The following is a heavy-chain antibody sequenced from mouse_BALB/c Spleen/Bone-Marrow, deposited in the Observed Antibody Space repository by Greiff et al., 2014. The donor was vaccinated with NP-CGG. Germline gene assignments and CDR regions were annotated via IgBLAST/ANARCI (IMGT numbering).Heavy chain of an antibody. Sequence: EVQRVESGAELVKPGASVKLSCTASGFNIKDTYMHWVKQRPAQGLEWIGKIDPANDYSEHNPKFLGKATITADTSSNTAYLHLSSLTSEDTAFYYCAGDDYVDWGAGTTVTVSS. CDR1: GFNIKDTY. CDR2: IDPANDYS. D-gene: IGHD2-4*01. CDR3: AGDDYVD. J-gene: IGHJ1*01. V-gene: IGHV14-3*02.